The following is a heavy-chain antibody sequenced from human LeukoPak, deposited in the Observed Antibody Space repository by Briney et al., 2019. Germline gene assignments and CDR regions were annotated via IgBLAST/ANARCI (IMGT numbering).Heavy chain of an antibody. D-gene: IGHD3-10*01. CDR1: GYTFTGYY. CDR2: INPNSGGT. CDR3: ARDWNPKGYGSGSRSNAFDI. Sequence: GASVKVSCKASGYTFTGYYMHWVRQAPGQGLEWMGWINPNSGGTNYAQKFQGWVTMTRDTSISTAYMELSRLRSDDTAVYYCARDWNPKGYGSGSRSNAFDIWGQGTMVTVSS. V-gene: IGHV1-2*04. J-gene: IGHJ3*02.